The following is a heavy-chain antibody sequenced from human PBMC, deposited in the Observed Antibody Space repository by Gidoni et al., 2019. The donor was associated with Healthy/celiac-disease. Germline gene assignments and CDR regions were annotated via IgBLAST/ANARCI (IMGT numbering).Heavy chain of an antibody. CDR1: GFTFSSYS. D-gene: IGHD6-6*01. CDR2: ISSSSSYI. CDR3: AKSIAARLDWFDP. V-gene: IGHV3-21*01. J-gene: IGHJ5*02. Sequence: EVQLVESGGGLVTPGGSLTLSCAASGFTFSSYSMNWVRQAPGKGLEWVSSISSSSSYIYYPDSVKGRFTISRDNTKNSLYLQMNSLRAEDTAVYYCAKSIAARLDWFDPWGQGTLVTVSS.